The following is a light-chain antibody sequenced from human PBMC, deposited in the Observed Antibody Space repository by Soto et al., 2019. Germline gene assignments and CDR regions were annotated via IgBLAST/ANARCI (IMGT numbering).Light chain of an antibody. J-gene: IGKJ5*01. CDR1: QGIKNW. CDR2: TGS. Sequence: DIQMTQSPSYVSASVGDRVTITCRASQGIKNWLAWYQQKPGKAPNLLIYTGSSLQSGVPSRFSGSGFGTDFTLTINSLQPEDFATYYCQQAASFPITFGQGTRLEIK. CDR3: QQAASFPIT. V-gene: IGKV1-12*01.